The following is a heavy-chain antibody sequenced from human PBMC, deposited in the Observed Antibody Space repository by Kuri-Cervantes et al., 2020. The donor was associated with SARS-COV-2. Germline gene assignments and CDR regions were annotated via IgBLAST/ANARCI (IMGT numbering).Heavy chain of an antibody. CDR2: IVVGSGDT. V-gene: IGHV1-58*02. Sequence: SVKVSCKTSGFTFTGSTIQWVRQARGQGLEWIGWIVVGSGDTSYAQEFQDRVTITRDMSTATAYMELRTLRSEDTAVYFCSLDAFYYWGHGALVTVSS. D-gene: IGHD2-8*01. CDR1: GFTFTGST. CDR3: SLDAFYY. J-gene: IGHJ4*01.